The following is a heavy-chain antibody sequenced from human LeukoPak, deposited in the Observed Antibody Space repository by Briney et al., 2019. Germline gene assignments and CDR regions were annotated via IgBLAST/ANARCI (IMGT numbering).Heavy chain of an antibody. CDR3: ARPREAGSSSGWYFDN. J-gene: IGHJ4*02. V-gene: IGHV3-30-3*01. D-gene: IGHD6-19*01. CDR2: ISYDGFNK. CDR1: GFTFSTYP. Sequence: GGSLRLSCAASGFTFSTYPMHWVRQASGKGLEWVAVISYDGFNKFYADSVKGRFTISRDDSKNTLFLQMNSLRAEATAVYHCARPREAGSSSGWYFDNWGQGTLVTVSS.